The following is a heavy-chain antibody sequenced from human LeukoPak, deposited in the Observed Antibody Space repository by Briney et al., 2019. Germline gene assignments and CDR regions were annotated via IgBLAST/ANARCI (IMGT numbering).Heavy chain of an antibody. J-gene: IGHJ4*02. Sequence: GGSLRLSCAASGFTFSTYAMTWVRQAPGKGLEWVSTITASRDYTYYAHSVKGRFTISRDDSKNTLHLQMSSLRAEDTALYHCAKGKLAFDSWGQGTLVTVSS. CDR2: ITASRDYT. CDR3: AKGKLAFDS. V-gene: IGHV3-23*01. CDR1: GFTFSTYA.